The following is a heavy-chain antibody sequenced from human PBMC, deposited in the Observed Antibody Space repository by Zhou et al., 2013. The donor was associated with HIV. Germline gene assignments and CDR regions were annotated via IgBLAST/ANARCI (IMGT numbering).Heavy chain of an antibody. V-gene: IGHV1-69*04. CDR2: IIPILGIA. Sequence: QVQLVQSGAEVKKPGSSVKVSCKASGGTFSSYAISWVRQAPGQGLEWMGRIIPILGIANYAQKFQGRVTITADKSTSTAYMELSSLRSEDTAVYYCAREYYYDSSGRFGHFDYWGQGTLVTVSS. CDR3: AREYYYDSSGRFGHFDY. J-gene: IGHJ4*02. D-gene: IGHD3-22*01. CDR1: GGTFSSYA.